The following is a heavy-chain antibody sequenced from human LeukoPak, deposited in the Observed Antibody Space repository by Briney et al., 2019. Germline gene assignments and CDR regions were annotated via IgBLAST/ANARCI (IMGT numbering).Heavy chain of an antibody. J-gene: IGHJ4*02. V-gene: IGHV4-34*01. Sequence: SETLSLTCAVYGGSFSGYYWSWIRQPPGKGLEWIGEINHSGSTNYNPSLKSRVSISVDTSKNQFSLKLSSVTAADTAVYYCARGLGFDYWGQGTLVTVSS. CDR1: GGSFSGYY. CDR2: INHSGST. CDR3: ARGLGFDY.